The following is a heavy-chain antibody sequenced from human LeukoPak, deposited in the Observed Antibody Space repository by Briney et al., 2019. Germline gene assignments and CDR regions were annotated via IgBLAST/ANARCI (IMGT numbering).Heavy chain of an antibody. CDR1: GFTFSDYY. J-gene: IGHJ5*02. V-gene: IGHV3-11*01. CDR2: ISSSGSTI. CDR3: ARGGIAAARRWFDP. Sequence: KSEGSLRLSCAASGFTFSDYYMSWIRQAPGKGLEWVSYISSSGSTIYYADSVKGRFTISRDNAKNSLYLQMNSLRAEDTAVYYCARGGIAAARRWFDPWGQGTLVTVSS. D-gene: IGHD6-13*01.